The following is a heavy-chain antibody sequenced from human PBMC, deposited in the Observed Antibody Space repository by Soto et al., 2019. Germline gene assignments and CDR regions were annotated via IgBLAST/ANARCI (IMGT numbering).Heavy chain of an antibody. J-gene: IGHJ6*03. CDR3: ARGWRSEFLEWLTHYYYYYMDV. V-gene: IGHV1-8*01. Sequence: ASVKVSCKASGYTFTSYDINWVRQATGQGLEWMGWMNPNSGNTGYAQKFQGRVTMTRNTSISTAYMELSSLRSEDTAVYYCARGWRSEFLEWLTHYYYYYMDVWGKGTTVTVSS. CDR1: GYTFTSYD. D-gene: IGHD3-3*01. CDR2: MNPNSGNT.